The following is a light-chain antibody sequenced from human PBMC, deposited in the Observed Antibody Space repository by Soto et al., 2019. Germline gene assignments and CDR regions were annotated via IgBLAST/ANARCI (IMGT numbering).Light chain of an antibody. CDR2: GNS. J-gene: IGLJ3*02. V-gene: IGLV1-40*01. CDR3: HSYDSSLSGLAV. Sequence: QSVLTQPPSVSGAPGQRVTISCTGSSSNIGAGYDVHWYQQVPGTAPKVLIFGNSNRPSGVPDRFSGSKSGTSASLAITGLQAGDEADYYCHSYDSSLSGLAVFGGGTQLTVL. CDR1: SSNIGAGYD.